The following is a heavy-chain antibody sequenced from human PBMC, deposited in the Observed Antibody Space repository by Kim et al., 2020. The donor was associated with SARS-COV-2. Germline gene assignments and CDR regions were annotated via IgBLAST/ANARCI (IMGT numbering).Heavy chain of an antibody. CDR3: ARDRGEGSYKDSFEP. CDR1: GYTFTGYY. Sequence: ASVKVSCKASGYTFTGYYVHWVRQAPGQGLEWMGRLNPDTGATNYAPKFQGSVTMARDTSISTAYLQLSSLRFDDTALYYCARDRGEGSYKDSFEPWGQGTLVTVSS. CDR2: LNPDTGAT. V-gene: IGHV1-2*06. D-gene: IGHD3-10*01. J-gene: IGHJ5*02.